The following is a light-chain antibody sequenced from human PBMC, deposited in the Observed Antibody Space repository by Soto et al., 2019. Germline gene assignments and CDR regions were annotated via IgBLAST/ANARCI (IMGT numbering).Light chain of an antibody. Sequence: EIVMTQSPATLSVSPGERATLSCRASQSVSSNLAWSQQNPGQAPRLLIYGASTRATGIPARFSGSGSGTEFTLTISSLQSEDFAVYYCQQYNNWPLTFGGGTKVEIK. CDR1: QSVSSN. CDR3: QQYNNWPLT. J-gene: IGKJ4*01. CDR2: GAS. V-gene: IGKV3-15*01.